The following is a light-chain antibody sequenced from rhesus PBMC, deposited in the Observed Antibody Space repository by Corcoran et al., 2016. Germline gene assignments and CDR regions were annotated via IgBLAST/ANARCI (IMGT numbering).Light chain of an antibody. CDR3: LLYYGVGDV. V-gene: IGLV7-71*01. J-gene: IGLJ6*01. Sequence: QAVVTQEPSLTVSPGGSVTLTCGSSAGTVTITNYPNWFQQKPGQAPRGLIYNTNSKHPWTPARFSGTLAGGKAALTLSGAQPEDEADYYCLLYYGVGDVFGSRTKLTVL. CDR1: AGTVTITNY. CDR2: NTN.